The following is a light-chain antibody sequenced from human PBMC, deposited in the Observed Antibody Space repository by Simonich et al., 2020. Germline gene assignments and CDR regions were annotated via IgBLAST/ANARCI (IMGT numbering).Light chain of an antibody. V-gene: IGLV8-61*01. CDR3: VLYMGSGICV. CDR2: STN. Sequence: QTVVTQEPSFSVSPGGTVTLTCGLSSGSVSTSYYPSWDQQTPGQATRTLIYSTNTRSSGVPDRFSGSILGNKAALTITGAQADDESDYYCVLYMGSGICVFGGGTKLTVL. J-gene: IGLJ3*02. CDR1: SGSVSTSYY.